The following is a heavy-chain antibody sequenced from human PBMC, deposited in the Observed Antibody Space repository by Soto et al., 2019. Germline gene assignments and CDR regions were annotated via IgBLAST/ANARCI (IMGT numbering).Heavy chain of an antibody. CDR3: AGNRGYVYHYYGMDA. D-gene: IGHD5-12*01. J-gene: IGHJ6*02. V-gene: IGHV4-59*01. CDR1: GGSISSYY. CDR2: IYYSGST. Sequence: PETLSLTCTDSGGSISSYYWSWIRQPPGKGLEWIGYIYYSGSTNYNPSLKSRVPISVDTYKNQFSLKLSSATAADTAVDYCAGNRGYVYHYYGMDAWGQGTMVTVSS.